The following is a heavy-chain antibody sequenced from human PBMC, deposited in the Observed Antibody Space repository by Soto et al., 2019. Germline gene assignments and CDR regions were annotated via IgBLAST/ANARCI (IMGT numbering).Heavy chain of an antibody. Sequence: QVQLVQSGAEVKKPGASVRLSCKTSGYSFTSYNVQWVRQAPGQGPEWMGRINPSDTSTHYAQNFQGRVTVTRDTSTSTVYMELSSLRSEDSAVYYCARESPKTYYFDFWGQGTLVTVSS. V-gene: IGHV1-46*01. D-gene: IGHD3-16*01. CDR3: ARESPKTYYFDF. CDR1: GYSFTSYN. CDR2: INPSDTST. J-gene: IGHJ4*02.